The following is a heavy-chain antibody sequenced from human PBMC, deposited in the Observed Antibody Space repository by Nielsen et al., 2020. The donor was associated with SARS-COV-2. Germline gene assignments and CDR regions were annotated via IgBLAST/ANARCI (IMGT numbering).Heavy chain of an antibody. Sequence: GGSLRLSCAASGFTFSRFALHWVRQAPGKGLEWVAIISHDGNTLYNAGSVKGRFTISRDNSENTMFLQMNSLRVDDTAVYYCAREGPDSSSSYFDYWGQGTLVTVSS. CDR2: ISHDGNTL. CDR1: GFTFSRFA. D-gene: IGHD6-6*01. CDR3: AREGPDSSSSYFDY. V-gene: IGHV3-30*04. J-gene: IGHJ4*02.